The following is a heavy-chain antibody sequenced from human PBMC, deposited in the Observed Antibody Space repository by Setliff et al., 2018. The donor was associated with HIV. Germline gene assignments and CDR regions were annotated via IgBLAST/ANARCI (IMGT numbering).Heavy chain of an antibody. CDR2: INPSDGAT. D-gene: IGHD3-3*01. CDR3: ARGGLRFLEWLPERFDT. J-gene: IGHJ5*02. Sequence: GASVKVSCKASGYTFIDYYIHWVRQAPGRGLEWMGVINPSDGATTYAQKFQGRVTMTRDTSTSTVYMESSSLTYEDTAVYYCARGGLRFLEWLPERFDTWGKGSQVTVGS. CDR1: GYTFIDYY. V-gene: IGHV1-46*01.